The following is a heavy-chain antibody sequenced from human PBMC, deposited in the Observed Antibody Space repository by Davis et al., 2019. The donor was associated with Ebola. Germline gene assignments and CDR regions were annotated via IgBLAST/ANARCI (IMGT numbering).Heavy chain of an antibody. D-gene: IGHD4-17*01. V-gene: IGHV3-73*01. Sequence: AASVKVSCKASGGTFSSYAISWVRQASGKGLEWVGRIRSKANSYATAYAASVKGRFTISRDDSKNTAYLQMNILKTEDTAVYYCTGTTVTSDYWGQGTLVTVSS. CDR1: GGTFSSYA. J-gene: IGHJ4*02. CDR2: IRSKANSYAT. CDR3: TGTTVTSDY.